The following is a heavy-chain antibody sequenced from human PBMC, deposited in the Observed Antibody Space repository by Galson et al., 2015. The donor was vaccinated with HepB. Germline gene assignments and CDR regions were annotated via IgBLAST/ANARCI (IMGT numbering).Heavy chain of an antibody. CDR2: IWYDGSDK. CDR3: ARDISWPSGTFDY. D-gene: IGHD3/OR15-3a*01. J-gene: IGHJ4*02. Sequence: SLRLSCAASGFKFSSHGMHWVRQAPGKGLEWLAVIWYDGSDKYYADSVKGRFTVSRDNSKNTLYLQMSSLTAEDTAVYYCARDISWPSGTFDYWGQGTLVTVAS. CDR1: GFKFSSHG. V-gene: IGHV3-33*01.